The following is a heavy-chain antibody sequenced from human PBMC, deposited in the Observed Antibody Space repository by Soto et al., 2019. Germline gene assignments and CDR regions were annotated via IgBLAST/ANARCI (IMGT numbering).Heavy chain of an antibody. D-gene: IGHD2-8*01. CDR3: AKNGQPPYYYYGMDV. Sequence: QGQLVQSGAEVKKPGASVKVSCKASGYTFTRYGISWVRQAPGQGLEWMGWISGYNGDTKYAQKFQGRVTMTVDTSTTTAYMXLXXXXSDDRAVYYCAKNGQPPYYYYGMDVWGQGTTVTVSS. CDR2: ISGYNGDT. CDR1: GYTFTRYG. J-gene: IGHJ6*02. V-gene: IGHV1-18*01.